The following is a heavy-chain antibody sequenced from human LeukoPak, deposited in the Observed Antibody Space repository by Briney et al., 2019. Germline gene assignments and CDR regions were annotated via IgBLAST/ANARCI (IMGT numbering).Heavy chain of an antibody. CDR1: GGSISSYY. Sequence: SETLSLTCTVSGGSISSYYWSWIRQPPGKGLEWIGYIYYSGSTNYNPSLKSRVTISGDTFKKQFSLKLSSVTAADTAVYYCASHSNYYYYYYYYMDVWGKGTTVTVSS. J-gene: IGHJ6*03. V-gene: IGHV4-59*08. CDR3: ASHSNYYYYYYYYMDV. CDR2: IYYSGST. D-gene: IGHD4-11*01.